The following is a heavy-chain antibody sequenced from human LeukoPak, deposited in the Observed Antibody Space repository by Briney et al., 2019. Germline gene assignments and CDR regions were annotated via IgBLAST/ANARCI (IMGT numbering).Heavy chain of an antibody. J-gene: IGHJ6*02. Sequence: PSETLSLTCTVSGGSISSYYWSWIRQPPGKGLEWIGYIYYSGSTNYNPSLKSRVTISVDTSKNQFSLKLSSVTAADTAVYYCARESYGNYYYYGMDVWGQGTTVTVSS. V-gene: IGHV4-59*01. D-gene: IGHD4-17*01. CDR3: ARESYGNYYYYGMDV. CDR1: GGSISSYY. CDR2: IYYSGST.